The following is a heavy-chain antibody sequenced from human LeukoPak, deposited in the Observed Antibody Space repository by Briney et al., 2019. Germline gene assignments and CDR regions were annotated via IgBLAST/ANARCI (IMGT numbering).Heavy chain of an antibody. J-gene: IGHJ4*02. V-gene: IGHV3-48*02. Sequence: TGGSLRLSCAASGFTFSSYSMNWVRQAPGKGLEWVSYISSGSRSIYYADSVKGRFTISRDNANNSLSLQMNSLRDEDTAVYYCVLGSPFDYWGQGTLVTVSS. CDR2: ISSGSRSI. D-gene: IGHD3-10*01. CDR1: GFTFSSYS. CDR3: VLGSPFDY.